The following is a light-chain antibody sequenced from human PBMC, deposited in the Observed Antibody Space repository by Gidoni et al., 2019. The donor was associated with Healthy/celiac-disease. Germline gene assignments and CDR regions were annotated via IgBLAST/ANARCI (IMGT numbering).Light chain of an antibody. V-gene: IGKV3-11*01. CDR1: QSVSSY. J-gene: IGKJ4*01. CDR3: QQRSNWPLT. CDR2: DAS. Sequence: TLAFAPRERATLSCRASQSVSSYLAWYQQKPGQAPRLLIYDASNRATGIPARFSGSGSGTDFTLTISSLEPEDFAVYYCQQRSNWPLTFGGXTKVEIK.